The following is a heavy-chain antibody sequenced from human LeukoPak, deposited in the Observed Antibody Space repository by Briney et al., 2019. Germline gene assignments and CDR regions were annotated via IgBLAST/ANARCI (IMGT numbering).Heavy chain of an antibody. CDR2: IIPIFGTA. Sequence: ASVKASCKASGGTFSSYAISWVRQAPGQGLEWMGGIIPIFGTANYAQKFQGRVTITTDESTSTAYMELSSLRSEDTAVYYCARGSWGYYDSSGYYYFWDYWGQGTLVTVSS. CDR3: ARGSWGYYDSSGYYYFWDY. CDR1: GGTFSSYA. V-gene: IGHV1-69*05. J-gene: IGHJ4*02. D-gene: IGHD3-22*01.